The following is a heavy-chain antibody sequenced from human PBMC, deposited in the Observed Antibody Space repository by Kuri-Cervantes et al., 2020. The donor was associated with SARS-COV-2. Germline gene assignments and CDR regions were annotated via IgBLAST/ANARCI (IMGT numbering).Heavy chain of an antibody. CDR3: ARVKDHPYGSGSRYYYYMDV. V-gene: IGHV3-21*01. CDR1: GFAFSSYS. CDR2: ISSSSSYI. J-gene: IGHJ6*03. Sequence: GGSLRLSCAASGFAFSSYSMNWVRQDPGKGLEWVSSISSSSSYIYYADSVKGRFTISRDNAKNSLYLQMNSLRAEDTAVYYCARVKDHPYGSGSRYYYYMDVWGKGTTVTVSS. D-gene: IGHD3-10*01.